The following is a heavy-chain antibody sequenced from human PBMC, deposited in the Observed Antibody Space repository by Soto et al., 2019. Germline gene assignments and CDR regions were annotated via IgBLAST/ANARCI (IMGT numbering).Heavy chain of an antibody. CDR3: ARRARPDFYYMDV. Sequence: GGSLRLSCAASGFTLSNYAMGWVRQAPGKGLEYVSGISSNGVGTYYANSVQGRFIMSRDNSKNTVYLQMGSLRPEDMAVYYCARRARPDFYYMDVWGKGTTVTVSS. CDR2: ISSNGVGT. CDR1: GFTLSNYA. V-gene: IGHV3-64*01. J-gene: IGHJ6*03. D-gene: IGHD6-6*01.